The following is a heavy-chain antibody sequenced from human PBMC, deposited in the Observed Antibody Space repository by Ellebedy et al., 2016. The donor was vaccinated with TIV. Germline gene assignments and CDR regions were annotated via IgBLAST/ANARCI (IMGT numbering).Heavy chain of an antibody. V-gene: IGHV3-23*01. CDR2: ISGSGGST. D-gene: IGHD3-9*01. J-gene: IGHJ6*02. Sequence: GESLKISXAASGFTFSSYAMSWVRQAPGKGLEWVSAISGSGGSTYYADSVKGRFTISRDNSKNTLYLQMNSLRAEDTAVYYCAKDHPITIFGAYYGMDVWGQGTTVTVSS. CDR1: GFTFSSYA. CDR3: AKDHPITIFGAYYGMDV.